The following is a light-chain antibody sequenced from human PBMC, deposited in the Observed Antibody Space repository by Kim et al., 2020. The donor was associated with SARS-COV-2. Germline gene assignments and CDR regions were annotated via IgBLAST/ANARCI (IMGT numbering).Light chain of an antibody. CDR2: WES. V-gene: IGKV4-1*01. CDR1: RSDLCSPNRKNC. Sequence: ATINCKSSRSDLCSPNRKNCLAWYQQQPGQPPNLVICWESTRESGVPDRFSGRVSGKDFTLTISNLQAEDGAVYHCQQYASPPLTVGGRTKVEIK. J-gene: IGKJ4*01. CDR3: QQYASPPLT.